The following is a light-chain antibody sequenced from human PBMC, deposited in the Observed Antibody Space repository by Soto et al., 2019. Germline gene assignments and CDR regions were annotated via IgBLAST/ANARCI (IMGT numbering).Light chain of an antibody. Sequence: EIVLTQSPGILSVSPGESVTLSCRASQSVTRNLAWHQQIPGQPPRLLVYHASVSATGIPARFSGSGSGTEFSLTISNLQSEDFAIYFCQQYDDWPPITFGQGTRLEIK. V-gene: IGKV3-15*01. J-gene: IGKJ5*01. CDR1: QSVTRN. CDR3: QQYDDWPPIT. CDR2: HAS.